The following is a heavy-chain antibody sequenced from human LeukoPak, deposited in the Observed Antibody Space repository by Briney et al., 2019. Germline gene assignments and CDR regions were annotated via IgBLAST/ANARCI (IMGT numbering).Heavy chain of an antibody. CDR2: ISSSGSTI. Sequence: GGSLRLSCAASGFTFSSYAMSWIRQAPGKGLEWVSYISSSGSTIYYADSVKGRFTISRDNAKNSLYLQMNSLRAEDTAVYYCARDSQAAADTPTDYWGQGTLVTVSS. D-gene: IGHD6-13*01. CDR1: GFTFSSYA. V-gene: IGHV3-11*04. J-gene: IGHJ4*02. CDR3: ARDSQAAADTPTDY.